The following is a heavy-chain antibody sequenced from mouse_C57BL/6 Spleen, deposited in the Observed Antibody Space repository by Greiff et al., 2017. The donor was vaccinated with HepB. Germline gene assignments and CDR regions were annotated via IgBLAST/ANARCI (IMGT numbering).Heavy chain of an antibody. CDR3: AEGVLFAY. D-gene: IGHD2-14*01. CDR1: GYAFSSSW. V-gene: IGHV1-82*01. Sequence: QVQLQQSGPELVKPGASVKISCKASGYAFSSSWMNWVKQRPGKGLEWIGRIYPGDGDTNYNGKFKGKATLTADKSSSTAYMQLSSLTSEDSAVYFCAEGVLFAYWGQGTLVTVSA. J-gene: IGHJ3*01. CDR2: IYPGDGDT.